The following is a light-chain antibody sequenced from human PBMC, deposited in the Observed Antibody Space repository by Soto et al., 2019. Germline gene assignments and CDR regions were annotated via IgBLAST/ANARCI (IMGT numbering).Light chain of an antibody. J-gene: IGLJ1*01. CDR3: CSYARSRV. V-gene: IGLV2-23*01. CDR1: SSDVGSYNL. Sequence: QSALTQPASVSGSAGQSITISCTGTSSDVGSYNLVSWYQQYPGKAPKLMIYEGSKRPSGVSNRFSGSKYGNTAYLTISGLQAEDDADYYCCSYARSRVVGTGTKITVL. CDR2: EGS.